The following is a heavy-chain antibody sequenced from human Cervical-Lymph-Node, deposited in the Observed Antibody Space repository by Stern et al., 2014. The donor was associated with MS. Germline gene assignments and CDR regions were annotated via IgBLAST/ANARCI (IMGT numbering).Heavy chain of an antibody. CDR2: MNPISGDT. D-gene: IGHD1-26*01. V-gene: IGHV1-8*01. Sequence: VQLVQSGAEVKKPGASVKVSCKASGYTFTHYDITWVRQATGQGLEWMGWMNPISGDTDSAQKFQGRVSMTRNNSISTFYMELSSLRSDDTAVYFCARRASRGSSIFDYWGQGTRVTVSS. CDR3: ARRASRGSSIFDY. J-gene: IGHJ4*02. CDR1: GYTFTHYD.